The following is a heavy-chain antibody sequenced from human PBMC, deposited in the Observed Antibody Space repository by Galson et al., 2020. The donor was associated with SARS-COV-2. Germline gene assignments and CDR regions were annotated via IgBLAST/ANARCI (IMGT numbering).Heavy chain of an antibody. CDR2: ISGSGGST. J-gene: IGHJ4*02. Sequence: GGSLRLSCAASGFTYSSYAMSWVRQAPGKGLEWVSAISGSGGSTYYADSVKGRFTIFRDNSKNTLFLQMSGLRAEDTAVYYCAKPKGGYDFRSGYPFDYWGQGTLVTVSS. V-gene: IGHV3-23*01. D-gene: IGHD3-3*01. CDR1: GFTYSSYA. CDR3: AKPKGGYDFRSGYPFDY.